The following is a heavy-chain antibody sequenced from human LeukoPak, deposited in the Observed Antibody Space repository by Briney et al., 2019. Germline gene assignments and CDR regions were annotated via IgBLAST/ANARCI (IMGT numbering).Heavy chain of an antibody. J-gene: IGHJ4*02. CDR2: ISSSSSYI. CDR1: GFTFSSYS. CDR3: ARDRPGYDIRY. V-gene: IGHV3-21*01. D-gene: IGHD5-12*01. Sequence: KSGGSLRLSCAASGFTFSSYSMNWVRQAPGKGLEWVSSISSSSSYIYYADSVKGRFTISRDNAKNSLYLQMNSLRAEDTAVYYCARDRPGYDIRYWGQGTLVTVSS.